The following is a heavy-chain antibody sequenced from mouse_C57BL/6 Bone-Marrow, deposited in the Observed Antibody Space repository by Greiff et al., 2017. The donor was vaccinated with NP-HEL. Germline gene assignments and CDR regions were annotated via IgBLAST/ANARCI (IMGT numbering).Heavy chain of an antibody. CDR1: GFTFSSYG. J-gene: IGHJ3*01. V-gene: IGHV5-6*02. Sequence: DVMLVESGGDLVKPGGSLKLSCAASGFTFSSYGMSWVRQTPDKRLEWVATISSGGSYTYYPDSVKGRFTISRDNAKNTLYLQMSSLKSEDTAMYYCARHKGLRRGFAYWGQGTLVTVSA. D-gene: IGHD2-2*01. CDR2: ISSGGSYT. CDR3: ARHKGLRRGFAY.